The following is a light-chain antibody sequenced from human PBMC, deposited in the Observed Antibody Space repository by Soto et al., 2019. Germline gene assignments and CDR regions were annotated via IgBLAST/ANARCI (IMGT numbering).Light chain of an antibody. CDR2: DAS. CDR3: QQYENLPT. V-gene: IGKV1-33*01. J-gene: IGKJ5*01. Sequence: DIQMTQSPSSLSASVVYIFTITCQASQNINNYLNWYQQKPGRAPKLLIYDASNLEAGVPSRFRGSGSGTDFTFTISRLQPEDIATYYCQQYENLPTFGQGTRLETK. CDR1: QNINNY.